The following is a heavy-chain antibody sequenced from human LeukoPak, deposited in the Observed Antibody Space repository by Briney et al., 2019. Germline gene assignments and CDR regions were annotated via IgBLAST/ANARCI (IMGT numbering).Heavy chain of an antibody. CDR2: INPNNGGT. CDR1: GYRFTGYY. V-gene: IGHV1-2*02. J-gene: IGHJ5*02. Sequence: GASVKVSCKASGYRFTGYYIHWVRQAPGQGLEWMGWINPNNGGTNYAQKFKGRVTMARDTSITTTYMELSSLRSDDTAVYYCARDSGDYYGSGSRFDPWGQGTLVTVSS. D-gene: IGHD3-10*01. CDR3: ARDSGDYYGSGSRFDP.